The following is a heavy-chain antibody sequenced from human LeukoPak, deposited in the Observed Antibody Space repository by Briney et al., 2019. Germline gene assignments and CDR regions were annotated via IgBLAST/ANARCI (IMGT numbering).Heavy chain of an antibody. CDR2: ISSSSSYI. CDR1: GFTFSSYS. Sequence: GGSLRLSCAASGFTFSSYSMNWVRQAPGKGLEWVSSISSSSSYIYYADSVKGRFTISRDNAKNSLYLQMNSLRAEDTAVYYCARDPEGYYGSGSYSDYWGQGTLVTVSS. D-gene: IGHD3-10*01. V-gene: IGHV3-21*01. CDR3: ARDPEGYYGSGSYSDY. J-gene: IGHJ4*02.